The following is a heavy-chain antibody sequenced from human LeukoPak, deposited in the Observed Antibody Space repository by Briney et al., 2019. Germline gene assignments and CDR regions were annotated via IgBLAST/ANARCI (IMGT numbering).Heavy chain of an antibody. J-gene: IGHJ4*02. Sequence: GGSLRLSCAASGFTFSSYAVTWVRQAPGKGQEWVSAISGSGGSTYYADSVKGRFTISRDNSKNTLYLQMNSLRAEDTAVYYCAKDRSRYSGWYFVGFCFAPDYWGQGTLVTVSS. CDR2: ISGSGGST. CDR3: AKDRSRYSGWYFVGFCFAPDY. CDR1: GFTFSSYA. D-gene: IGHD6-19*01. V-gene: IGHV3-23*01.